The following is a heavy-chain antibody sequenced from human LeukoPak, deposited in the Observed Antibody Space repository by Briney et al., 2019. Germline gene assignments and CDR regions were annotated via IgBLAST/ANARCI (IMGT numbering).Heavy chain of an antibody. CDR2: ISAYDGTT. V-gene: IGHV1-18*01. CDR3: ARVGERHLGYFCDY. J-gene: IGHJ4*02. CDR1: GYTFSSYG. Sequence: GASVKVSCKASGYTFSSYGFTWVRQAPAQGLEWMGWISAYDGTTNYAQRLQGRVTMTTDTSTSTAYMELRSLRSDDTAVYYCARVGERHLGYFCDYWGQGTLVTVSS. D-gene: IGHD1-26*01.